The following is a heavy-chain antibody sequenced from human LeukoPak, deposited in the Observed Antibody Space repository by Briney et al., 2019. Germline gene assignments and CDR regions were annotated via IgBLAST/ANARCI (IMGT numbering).Heavy chain of an antibody. CDR3: ATNQPGGYSYGDYYMDV. J-gene: IGHJ6*03. CDR1: GGTFSSYA. D-gene: IGHD5-18*01. Sequence: SVKVSCKASGGTFSSYAISWVRQAPGQGLEWMGGIIPIFGTANYAQKFQGRVTITADKSTSTAYMELSSLRSEDTAVYYCATNQPGGYSYGDYYMDVWGKGTTVTVSS. V-gene: IGHV1-69*06. CDR2: IIPIFGTA.